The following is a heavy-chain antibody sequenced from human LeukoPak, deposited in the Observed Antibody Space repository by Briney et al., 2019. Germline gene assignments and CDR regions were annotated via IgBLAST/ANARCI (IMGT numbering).Heavy chain of an antibody. CDR2: IYNSGST. Sequence: SETLSLTCSVSGGSISTYYWSWIRQTPGKGLEQVGYIYNSGSTNYNPSLEGRVTMSIDTSKNQFSLKLSSVTAADTAVYYCTRGGYYEPIDSWGQGTLVTVSS. CDR1: GGSISTYY. V-gene: IGHV4-59*01. CDR3: TRGGYYEPIDS. J-gene: IGHJ4*02. D-gene: IGHD3-22*01.